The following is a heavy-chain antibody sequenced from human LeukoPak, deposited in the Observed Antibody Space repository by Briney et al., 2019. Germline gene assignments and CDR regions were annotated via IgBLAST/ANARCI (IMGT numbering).Heavy chain of an antibody. J-gene: IGHJ4*02. CDR1: GLTFSSYS. V-gene: IGHV3-21*01. D-gene: IGHD6-13*01. CDR2: ISSSSSYI. CDR3: ARARGGSSWPFDY. Sequence: GGSLRLSCAASGLTFSSYSMNCVRQAPGKGPECVSSISSSSSYIYYADSVKGRFTISRDNAKNSLYLQMNSLRAEDTAVYYCARARGGSSWPFDYWGQGTLVTVSS.